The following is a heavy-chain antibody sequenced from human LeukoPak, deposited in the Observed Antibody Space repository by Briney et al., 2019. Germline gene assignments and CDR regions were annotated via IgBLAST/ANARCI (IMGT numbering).Heavy chain of an antibody. J-gene: IGHJ4*02. CDR1: GFTFSSYW. D-gene: IGHD4-23*01. CDR2: IKQDGSEK. Sequence: GGSLRLSCAASGFTFSSYWMSWVRQAPGKGLEWVANIKQDGSEKYYVDSVKGRFTISRDNAKNSLYLQMNSLRAEDTAVYYCARGGYGGKSLFDYWGQGTLVTVPS. V-gene: IGHV3-7*03. CDR3: ARGGYGGKSLFDY.